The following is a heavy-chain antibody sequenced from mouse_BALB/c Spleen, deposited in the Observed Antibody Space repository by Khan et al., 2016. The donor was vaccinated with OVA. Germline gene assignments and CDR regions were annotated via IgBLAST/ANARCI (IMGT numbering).Heavy chain of an antibody. CDR3: ARVYGGDFDY. CDR1: GYSITTDYA. D-gene: IGHD1-1*01. J-gene: IGHJ2*01. CDR2: ISYSGNT. Sequence: EVQLVETGPGLVKPSQSLSLTCTVTGYSITTDYAWNWIRQFPGNKLEWMGYISYSGNTKYNTSLKSRISIIRNNSKNQFFLQLKSVTTEDTASYYCARVYGGDFDYWGQGTTLTVSS. V-gene: IGHV3-2*02.